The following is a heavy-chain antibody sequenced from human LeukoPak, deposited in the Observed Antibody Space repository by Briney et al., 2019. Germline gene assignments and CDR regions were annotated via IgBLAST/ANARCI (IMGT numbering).Heavy chain of an antibody. V-gene: IGHV3-53*01. CDR2: IYSGGST. CDR3: ARDATPGYFDY. CDR1: GFTVSSNY. J-gene: IGHJ4*02. Sequence: PGGSLRLSCAASGFTVSSNYVSWVRQAPGKGLEWVSVIYSGGSTYYADSVKGRFTISRDNSKNTLYLQMNSLRAEDTAVYYCARDATPGYFDYWGQGTLVPVSS.